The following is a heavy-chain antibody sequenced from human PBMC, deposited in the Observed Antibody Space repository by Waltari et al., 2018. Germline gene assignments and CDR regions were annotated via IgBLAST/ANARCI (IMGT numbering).Heavy chain of an antibody. CDR1: GFTLSSFW. V-gene: IGHV3-7*01. Sequence: EVQLVESGGGLVQPGGSLRLSCAASGFTLSSFWLNWVRQTPGKGREWVAGIKKDGSEKYDADAVKGRFTISRDNAKNSLYLQMNSLRAEDTAVYYCATSGWYCFDYWGQGTLVTVSS. CDR2: IKKDGSEK. CDR3: ATSGWYCFDY. D-gene: IGHD6-19*01. J-gene: IGHJ4*02.